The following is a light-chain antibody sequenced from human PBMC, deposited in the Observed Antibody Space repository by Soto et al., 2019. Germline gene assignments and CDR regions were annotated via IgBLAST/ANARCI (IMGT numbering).Light chain of an antibody. V-gene: IGLV2-14*02. Sequence: QSVLTQSASVSGSPGQSITISCTGTSSDIGSYNLVSWYQQHPGTAPKLMIFEVNGRPSGVSDRFSGSKSGNTASLTISGLQPEDEADYYCSSFSSSSTPYVFGTGTKVTVL. J-gene: IGLJ1*01. CDR3: SSFSSSSTPYV. CDR2: EVN. CDR1: SSDIGSYNL.